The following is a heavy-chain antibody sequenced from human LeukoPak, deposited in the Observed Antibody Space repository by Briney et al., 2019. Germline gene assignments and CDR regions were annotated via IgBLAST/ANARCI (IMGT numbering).Heavy chain of an antibody. D-gene: IGHD3-22*01. CDR1: GGTFSSYA. V-gene: IGHV1-69*04. J-gene: IGHJ4*02. CDR2: IIPILGIA. Sequence: GASVKVSCKASGGTFSSYAISWVRQAPGQGLEWMGRIIPILGIANYAQKFQGRVTITADKSTSTAYMELSSLRSEDTAVYYCARKEGNYYDSSGYYAWGQGTLVTVSS. CDR3: ARKEGNYYDSSGYYA.